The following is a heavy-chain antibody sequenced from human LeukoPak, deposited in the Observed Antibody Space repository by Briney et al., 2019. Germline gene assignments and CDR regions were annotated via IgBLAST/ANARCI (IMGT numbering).Heavy chain of an antibody. V-gene: IGHV3-23*01. CDR1: GFTFSSYA. J-gene: IGHJ6*02. CDR2: ISGSGGST. Sequence: PRGSLRLSCAASGFTFSSYAMSWVRQAPGKGLEWVSAISGSGGSTYYADSVKGRFTISRDNSKNTLYLQMNSLRAEDTAVYYCAKDLDFWSGYRPYYGMDVWGQGTTVTVSS. CDR3: AKDLDFWSGYRPYYGMDV. D-gene: IGHD3-3*01.